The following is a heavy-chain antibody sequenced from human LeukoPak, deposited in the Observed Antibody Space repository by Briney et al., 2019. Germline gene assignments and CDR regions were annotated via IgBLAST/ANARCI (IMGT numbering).Heavy chain of an antibody. CDR2: IRYDAANQ. D-gene: IGHD6-19*01. J-gene: IGHJ4*02. CDR1: AFDFSNNG. Sequence: PGGSLRPSCGASAFDFSNNGMHWVRQAPGKGLEWVAFIRYDAANQYYADSVKGRFTISRDNSKNTLYLQMDSLRSEDTAIYHCAKDIAVSDSYFDYWGQGTPVTVSS. V-gene: IGHV3-30*02. CDR3: AKDIAVSDSYFDY.